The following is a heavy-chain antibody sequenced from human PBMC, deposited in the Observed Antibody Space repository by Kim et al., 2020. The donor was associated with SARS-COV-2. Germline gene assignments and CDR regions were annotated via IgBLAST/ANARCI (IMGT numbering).Heavy chain of an antibody. V-gene: IGHV6-1*01. D-gene: IGHD5-12*01. CDR3: ARDIVATYYYYGMDV. Sequence: VSVKSRITINPDTSKNQFSLQLNSVTPEDTAVYYCARDIVATYYYYGMDVWGQGTTVTVSS. J-gene: IGHJ6*02.